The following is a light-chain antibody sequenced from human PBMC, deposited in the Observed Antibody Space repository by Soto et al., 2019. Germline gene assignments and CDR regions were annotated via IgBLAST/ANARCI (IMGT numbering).Light chain of an antibody. CDR1: QSVRSY. Sequence: EIVLTQSPATLSLSPGERATLSCRASQSVRSYLAWYQQKHGQAPRLXIYDASNRETGIPARFSGSGSGTEFTLTISSLEPEDFAVYYCQQRSNWPPTFGGGTKVDIK. V-gene: IGKV3-11*01. CDR2: DAS. J-gene: IGKJ4*01. CDR3: QQRSNWPPT.